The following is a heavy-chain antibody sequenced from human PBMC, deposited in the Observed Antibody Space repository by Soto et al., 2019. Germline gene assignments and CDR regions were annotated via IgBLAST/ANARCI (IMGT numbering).Heavy chain of an antibody. Sequence: EVQLVESGGGLVQPGGSLRLSCAASGFTFSSYDMHWVRQVAGKGLEWVSAIGVAGDTYYPDSVKGRFTISRENAKNSLYLQRNSLRAEDTAVYYCASGGWGSSWYEGGSRIDYWGQGTLVTVSS. CDR1: GFTFSSYD. CDR2: IGVAGDT. J-gene: IGHJ4*02. V-gene: IGHV3-13*01. CDR3: ASGGWGSSWYEGGSRIDY. D-gene: IGHD6-13*01.